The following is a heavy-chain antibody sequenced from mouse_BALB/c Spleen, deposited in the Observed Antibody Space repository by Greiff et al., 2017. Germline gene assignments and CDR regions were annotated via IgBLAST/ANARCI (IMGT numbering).Heavy chain of an antibody. CDR3: ARDDGYSWYFDV. Sequence: EVQLQESGGGLVQPGGSRKLSCAASGFTFSSFGMHWVRQAPEKGLEWVAYISSGSSTIYYADTVKGRFTISRDNPKNTLFLQMTSLRSEDTAMYYCARDDGYSWYFDVWGAGTTVTVSS. J-gene: IGHJ1*01. CDR1: GFTFSSFG. CDR2: ISSGSSTI. D-gene: IGHD2-3*01. V-gene: IGHV5-17*02.